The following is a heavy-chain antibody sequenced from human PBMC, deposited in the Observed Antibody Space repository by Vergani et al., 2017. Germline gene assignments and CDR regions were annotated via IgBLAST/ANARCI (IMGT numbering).Heavy chain of an antibody. D-gene: IGHD3-16*01. CDR3: AKHFRGWGIDY. V-gene: IGHV3-30*02. CDR1: GFTLSNYD. J-gene: IGHJ4*02. CDR2: IQFDGSNQ. Sequence: QVQLVESGGGVVQPGRSLRLSCATSGFTLSNYDMPWIRQGPGKGLEFVAFIQFDGSNQYYADSVKGRFTLSRDFSKNTLYLQMNSLRTDDTATYYCAKHFRGWGIDYWGQGTQVIVSS.